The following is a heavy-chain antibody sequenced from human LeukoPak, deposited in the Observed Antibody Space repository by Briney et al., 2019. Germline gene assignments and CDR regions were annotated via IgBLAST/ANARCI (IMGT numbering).Heavy chain of an antibody. J-gene: IGHJ5*01. Sequence: GGSLRLSCVASEFIFSDYWMSWVRQAPGKGLEWVANIKQGGREEKYVGSVKGRFAISRDDAKSTLNLQMDSLSGDDTAVYYCARGNGGWFDSWGRGTLVTVSS. CDR2: IKQGGREE. D-gene: IGHD3-10*01. V-gene: IGHV3-7*03. CDR3: ARGNGGWFDS. CDR1: EFIFSDYW.